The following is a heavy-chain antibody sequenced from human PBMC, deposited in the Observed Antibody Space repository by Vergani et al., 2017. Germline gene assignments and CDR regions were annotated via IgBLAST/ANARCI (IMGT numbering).Heavy chain of an antibody. CDR2: ISSSSSYI. V-gene: IGHV3-21*01. Sequence: EVQLVESGGGLVKPGGSLRLSCAASGFTFSSYSMHWVRQAPGKGLAWVSSISSSSSYIYYADSVKGRFTISRDNAKNSLYLQMNSLRAEDTAVYYCARSTSGSHYYYYYMDVWGKGTTVTVSS. CDR3: ARSTSGSHYYYYYMDV. D-gene: IGHD1-26*01. CDR1: GFTFSSYS. J-gene: IGHJ6*03.